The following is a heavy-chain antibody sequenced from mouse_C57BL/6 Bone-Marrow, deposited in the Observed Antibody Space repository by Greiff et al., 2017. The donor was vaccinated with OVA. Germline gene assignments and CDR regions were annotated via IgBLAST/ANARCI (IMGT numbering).Heavy chain of an antibody. CDR3: ARGATCFDY. D-gene: IGHD3-1*01. CDR1: GYSFTSYY. V-gene: IGHV1-66*01. CDR2: IYTGSGNT. J-gene: IGHJ2*01. Sequence: VQLQQSGPELVKPGASVKISCKASGYSFTSYYIHWVKQRPGQGLEWIGWIYTGSGNTKYNEKFKGKATLTADTSSSTAYMQLSSLTSEDSAVYYCARGATCFDYWGQGTTLTVSS.